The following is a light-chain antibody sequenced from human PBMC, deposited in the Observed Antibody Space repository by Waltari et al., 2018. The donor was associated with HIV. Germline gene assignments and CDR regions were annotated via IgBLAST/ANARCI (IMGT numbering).Light chain of an antibody. CDR1: PRAVPSGHH. CDR3: LLSYAGARPVV. Sequence: QAVLTQEPSLTVSPGGTVPLPCGPRPRAVPSGHHPSRFQQKPGQAPRTLIYDTNNKHSWTPARFSGSLLGGKAALTLSGAQPEDEAKYYCLLSYAGARPVVFGGGTQLTVL. V-gene: IGLV7-46*01. CDR2: DTN. J-gene: IGLJ2*01.